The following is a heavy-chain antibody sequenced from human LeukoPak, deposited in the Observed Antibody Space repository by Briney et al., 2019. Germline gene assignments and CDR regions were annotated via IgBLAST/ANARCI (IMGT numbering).Heavy chain of an antibody. D-gene: IGHD2-2*01. J-gene: IGHJ4*02. CDR1: GGSFSGYY. V-gene: IGHV4-34*01. CDR3: ARGLRCCSSTSCRAAIFDY. Sequence: PSETLSLTCAVYGGSFSGYYWSWIRQPPGKGLEWIGEINHSGSTNYNPSLKSRVTISVDTSKNQFSLKLSSETAADTAVYYCARGLRCCSSTSCRAAIFDYWGQGTLVTVPS. CDR2: INHSGST.